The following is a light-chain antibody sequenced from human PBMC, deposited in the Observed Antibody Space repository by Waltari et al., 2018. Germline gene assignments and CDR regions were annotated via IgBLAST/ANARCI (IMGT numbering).Light chain of an antibody. CDR3: QQRSSWPLT. V-gene: IGKV3-11*01. Sequence: EIVLTQSPATLSLSPGDRATLSCRASQSVSSYLAWYQQYPGQAPRLLIYDATNRATGIPARFSGSGSGTDFTLTISSLEPEDFAVYYCQQRSSWPLTFGGGTKVEIK. CDR1: QSVSSY. J-gene: IGKJ4*01. CDR2: DAT.